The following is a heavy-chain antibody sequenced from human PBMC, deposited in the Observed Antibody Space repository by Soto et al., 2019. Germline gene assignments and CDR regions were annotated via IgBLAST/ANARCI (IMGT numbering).Heavy chain of an antibody. J-gene: IGHJ6*02. D-gene: IGHD3-10*01. V-gene: IGHV4-34*01. CDR2: INHSGST. Sequence: QVQLQQWGAGLLKPSETLSLTCAVYGGSFSGYYWSWIRQPPGKGLEWIGEINHSGSTNYNPSLKSRVTISVDTSKNQFSLKLSSVTAADTAVYYCARELPTPPPYGSGSYYYGMDVWGQGTTVTVSS. CDR3: ARELPTPPPYGSGSYYYGMDV. CDR1: GGSFSGYY.